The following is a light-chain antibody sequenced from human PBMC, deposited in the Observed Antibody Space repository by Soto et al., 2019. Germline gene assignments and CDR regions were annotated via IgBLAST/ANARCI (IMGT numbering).Light chain of an antibody. CDR3: SSYAGSDVFV. Sequence: QSVRTQPPSASWSPGHSVSISCTGTSSDVGAYNYVAWYQQHPGKVPKLMIYEVSKRPSGVPDRFSGSKSGNTASLTVSGLQADDEADYYCSSYAGSDVFVFGTGTKVTVL. CDR2: EVS. J-gene: IGLJ1*01. V-gene: IGLV2-8*01. CDR1: SSDVGAYNY.